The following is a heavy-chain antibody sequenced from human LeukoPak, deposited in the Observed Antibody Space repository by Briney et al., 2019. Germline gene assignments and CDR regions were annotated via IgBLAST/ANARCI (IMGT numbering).Heavy chain of an antibody. D-gene: IGHD3-10*01. CDR3: ARGRRVTMVRGVIGGMDV. Sequence: SETLSHTCTVSGGSISSYYWSWIRQPPGKGLEWIGYIYYSGSTNYNPSLKSRVTISVDTSKNQFSLKLSSVTAADTAVYYCARGRRVTMVRGVIGGMDVWGQGTTVTVSS. CDR1: GGSISSYY. V-gene: IGHV4-59*08. J-gene: IGHJ6*02. CDR2: IYYSGST.